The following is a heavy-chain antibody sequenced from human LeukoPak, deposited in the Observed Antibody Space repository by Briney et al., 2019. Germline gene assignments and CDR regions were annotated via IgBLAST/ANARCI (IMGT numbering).Heavy chain of an antibody. CDR1: GFTFSSYG. CDR2: ISYDGSNK. Sequence: GGSLRLSCAASGFTFSSYGMHWVRQAPGKGLEWVAVISYDGSNKYYADSVKGRFTISRDNSKNTLYPQMNSLRAEDTAVYYCARDQGGVGYWGQGTLVTVSS. D-gene: IGHD3-16*01. V-gene: IGHV3-30*03. CDR3: ARDQGGVGY. J-gene: IGHJ4*02.